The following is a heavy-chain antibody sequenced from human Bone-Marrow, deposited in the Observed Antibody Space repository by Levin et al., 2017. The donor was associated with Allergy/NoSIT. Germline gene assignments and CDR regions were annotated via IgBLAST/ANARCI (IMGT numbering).Heavy chain of an antibody. Sequence: GGSLRLSCAASGFTFDDYTMHWVRQAPGKGLEWVSLISWDGGTTYYADSVKGRFTISRDNSKNSLYLQMNSLRTEDTALYYCAKEILTGYYTHFDYWGQGTLVTVSS. D-gene: IGHD3-9*01. CDR1: GFTFDDYT. J-gene: IGHJ4*02. CDR3: AKEILTGYYTHFDY. CDR2: ISWDGGTT. V-gene: IGHV3-43*01.